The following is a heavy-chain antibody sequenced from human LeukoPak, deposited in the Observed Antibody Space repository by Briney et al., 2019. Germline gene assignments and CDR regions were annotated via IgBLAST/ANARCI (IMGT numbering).Heavy chain of an antibody. V-gene: IGHV4-59*08. J-gene: IGHJ4*02. CDR3: ARHRAYSSSSPFDY. CDR1: GGSISSLY. D-gene: IGHD6-6*01. CDR2: IYYTGST. Sequence: KSSETLSLTCSVSGGSISSLYWSWIRQPPGMGLEWIGYIYYTGSTNYNPSLKSRVTMFVDMSKNQFSLRLSSVTAADTAVYYYARHRAYSSSSPFDYWGQGTLVTVSS.